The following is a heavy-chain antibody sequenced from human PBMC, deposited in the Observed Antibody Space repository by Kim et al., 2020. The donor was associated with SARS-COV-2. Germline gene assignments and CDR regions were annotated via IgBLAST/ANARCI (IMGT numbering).Heavy chain of an antibody. CDR3: ARDGRVGATTGLDY. CDR2: IWYDGSNK. Sequence: GGSLRLSCAASGFTFSSYGMHWVRQAPGKGLEWVAVIWYDGSNKYYADSVKGRFTISRDNSKNTLYLQMNSLRAEDTAVYYCARDGRVGATTGLDYWGPGTLVTVSS. CDR1: GFTFSSYG. D-gene: IGHD1-26*01. J-gene: IGHJ4*02. V-gene: IGHV3-33*01.